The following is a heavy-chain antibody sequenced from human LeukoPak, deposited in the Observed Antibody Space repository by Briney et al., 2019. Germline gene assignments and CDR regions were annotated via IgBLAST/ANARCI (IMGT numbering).Heavy chain of an antibody. J-gene: IGHJ4*02. V-gene: IGHV4-59*11. Sequence: SETLSPTCTVSGGSISSHYWGWIRQPPGKGLEWIAYLRDTGGTKANPSLESRVALSADTSKNQFSLRLTSVTAADTAIYYCATIKRGDIFGFFDFWGQGILVTVSS. CDR3: ATIKRGDIFGFFDF. CDR2: LRDTGGT. CDR1: GGSISSHY. D-gene: IGHD5-18*01.